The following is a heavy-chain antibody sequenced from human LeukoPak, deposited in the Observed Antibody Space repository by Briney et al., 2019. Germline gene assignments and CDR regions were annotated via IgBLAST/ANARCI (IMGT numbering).Heavy chain of an antibody. CDR1: GFTFSDYY. CDR2: ISSSSSYT. J-gene: IGHJ4*02. CDR3: ARNDILTGNHFDY. D-gene: IGHD3-9*01. V-gene: IGHV3-11*06. Sequence: SGGSLRLSCAASGFTFSDYYMSWIRQAPGKGLEWVSYISSSSSYTNYADSVKGRFAISRDNAKNSLYLQMNSLRAEDTAVYYCARNDILTGNHFDYWGQGTLVTVSS.